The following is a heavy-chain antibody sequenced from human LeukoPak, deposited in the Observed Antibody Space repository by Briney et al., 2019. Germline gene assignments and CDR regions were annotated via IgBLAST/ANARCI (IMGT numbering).Heavy chain of an antibody. Sequence: PGGSLRLSCAASGFTVSSNYMSWVRQAPGKGLEWVPVIYSGGSTYYADSVKGRFTISRDNSKNTLYLQMNSLRAEDTAVYYCARVSRGINYYDSSGYFDYWGQGTLVTVSS. CDR3: ARVSRGINYYDSSGYFDY. V-gene: IGHV3-53*01. D-gene: IGHD3-22*01. CDR2: IYSGGST. J-gene: IGHJ4*02. CDR1: GFTVSSNY.